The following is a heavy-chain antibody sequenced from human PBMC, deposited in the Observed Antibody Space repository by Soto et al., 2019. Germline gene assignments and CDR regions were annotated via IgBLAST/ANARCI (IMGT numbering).Heavy chain of an antibody. J-gene: IGHJ4*02. V-gene: IGHV7-4-1*01. CDR3: ASYLAYGGGDCYSATHY. D-gene: IGHD2-21*02. Sequence: QVQLVQSGSELKKPGASVKVSCKASGYTFTSYAMNWVRQAPGQGLEWMGWINTNTGNPTYAQGFTGRFVFSLDTYVSTAYLQICSLKAEDTAVYYCASYLAYGGGDCYSATHYWGQGTLVTVSS. CDR1: GYTFTSYA. CDR2: INTNTGNP.